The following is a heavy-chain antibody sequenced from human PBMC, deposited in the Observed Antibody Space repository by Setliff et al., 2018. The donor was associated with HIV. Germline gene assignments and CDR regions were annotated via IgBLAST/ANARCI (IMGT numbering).Heavy chain of an antibody. Sequence: SETLSLTCTVSGGSISSGGYYWNWIRQPAGKGLEWTGRFRPTGNAYYANPYYNPSLKSRVTMSVDTSKSQFSLKLNSVTAADTAVYYCAKSVDTTMDDYYYVGIWGTGTTVTVSS. J-gene: IGHJ6*03. V-gene: IGHV4-61*02. D-gene: IGHD5-18*01. CDR2: FRPTGNAYYANP. CDR1: GGSISSGGYY. CDR3: AKSVDTTMDDYYYVGI.